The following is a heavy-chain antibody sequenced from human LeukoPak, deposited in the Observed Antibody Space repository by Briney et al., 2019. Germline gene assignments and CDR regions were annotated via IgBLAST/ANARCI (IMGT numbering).Heavy chain of an antibody. J-gene: IGHJ4*02. V-gene: IGHV1-18*01. Sequence: GASMKVSCKASGYTFTSYGISWVRQAPGQGLEWMGWISAYNGNTNYAQKLQGRVTMTTDTSTSTAYMELRSLRSDDTAVYYCARDQAYYYDSSGYYWGQGTLVTVSS. CDR3: ARDQAYYYDSSGYY. CDR2: ISAYNGNT. CDR1: GYTFTSYG. D-gene: IGHD3-22*01.